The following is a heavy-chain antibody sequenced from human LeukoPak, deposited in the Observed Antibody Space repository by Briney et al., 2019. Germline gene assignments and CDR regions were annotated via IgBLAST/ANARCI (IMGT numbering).Heavy chain of an antibody. Sequence: GGSLRLSCAASGFTFSSYAMHWVRQAPGKGLEWVAVISSDGRNKYSADSVKGRFTISRDNSKNTLYLQMNSLRAEDTAVYYCAKATTGYAWYFDLWGRGTQVTVSS. CDR3: AKATTGYAWYFDL. CDR1: GFTFSSYA. D-gene: IGHD5-12*01. J-gene: IGHJ2*01. CDR2: ISSDGRNK. V-gene: IGHV3-30*14.